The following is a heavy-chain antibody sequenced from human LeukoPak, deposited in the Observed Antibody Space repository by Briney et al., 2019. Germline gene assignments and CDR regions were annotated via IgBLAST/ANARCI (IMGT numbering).Heavy chain of an antibody. V-gene: IGHV1-2*02. CDR2: INPNSGGT. CDR3: ARDQNSGSYYGGYFDY. J-gene: IGHJ4*02. Sequence: ASVKVSCKASGYTFTGYYMHWVRQAPGQGLEWMGWINPNSGGTNYAQKFQGRVTMTRDTSIGTAYMELSRLRSDDTAVYYCARDQNSGSYYGGYFDYWGQGTLVTVSS. D-gene: IGHD1-26*01. CDR1: GYTFTGYY.